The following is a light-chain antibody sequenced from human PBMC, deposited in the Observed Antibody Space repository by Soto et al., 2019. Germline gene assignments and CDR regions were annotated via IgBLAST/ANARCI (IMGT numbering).Light chain of an antibody. Sequence: EIVLTQSPGPLSLSPGNSAALSCRASQSVTGDKVAWYQQRPGQAPRLLIYGRSTRATDIPARFRGSGSGTDYTLTINRLEPEDVALYYCQQYGNSPFTFGQGTKREL. CDR3: QQYGNSPFT. V-gene: IGKV3-20*01. CDR1: QSVTGDK. J-gene: IGKJ2*01. CDR2: GRS.